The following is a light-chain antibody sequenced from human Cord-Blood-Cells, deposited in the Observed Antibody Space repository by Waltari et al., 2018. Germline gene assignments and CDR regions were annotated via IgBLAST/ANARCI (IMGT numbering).Light chain of an antibody. Sequence: QSALTQTASVSGSPGQSITISCTGTSSAARGHHNVSWYQKTPGKAPNLMIYDVSNRPAWVSNRSSASKSGNTASLASSGLQTEVEAYYYCSSYTCNSTVFG. CDR2: DVS. V-gene: IGLV2-14*01. J-gene: IGLJ2*01. CDR3: SSYTCNSTV. CDR1: SSAARGHHN.